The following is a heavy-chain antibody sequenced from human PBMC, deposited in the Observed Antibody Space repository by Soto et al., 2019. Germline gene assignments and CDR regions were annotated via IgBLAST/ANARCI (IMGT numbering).Heavy chain of an antibody. CDR1: GDSISGYY. CDR3: AKYRRTDAEGYTFDY. CDR2: XXYXXSX. J-gene: IGHJ4*02. Sequence: SETLSLTCTVSGDSISGYYWSWIRQPPGKRLEWXGYXXYXXSXXXXXSXXGRVTMSVDTSKNQFSLKLTSVTAADTAVYFCAKYRRTDAEGYTFDYWGQGALVTVSS. V-gene: IGHV4-59*01. D-gene: IGHD2-15*01.